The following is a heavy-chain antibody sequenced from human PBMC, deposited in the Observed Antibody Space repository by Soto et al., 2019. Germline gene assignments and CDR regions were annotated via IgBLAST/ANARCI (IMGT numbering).Heavy chain of an antibody. CDR3: ARAVAVPADFDY. CDR1: GYTFTSYA. J-gene: IGHJ4*02. CDR2: INAGNGNT. D-gene: IGHD6-19*01. V-gene: IGHV1-3*05. Sequence: QVQLVQSGTEEKKPGASVKVSCKASGYTFTSYAMHWVRQAPGQRLEWMGWINAGNGNTKYSQKFQGRVTITRDTSASTAYMELSSLRSEDTTVYYCARAVAVPADFDYWGQGTLVTVSS.